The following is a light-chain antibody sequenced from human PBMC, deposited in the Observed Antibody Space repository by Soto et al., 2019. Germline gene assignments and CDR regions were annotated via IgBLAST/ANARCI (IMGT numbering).Light chain of an antibody. CDR1: SSDIGGYDY. V-gene: IGLV2-14*03. J-gene: IGLJ1*01. CDR3: SSYATSSTLDV. Sequence: QSVLTQPASVSGSAGQSINISCTGTSSDIGGYDYVSWYQHHPGKAPRLILYDVSNRPSGVSNRFAGSKSGNTASLTISGLQAEDEAEYYCSSYATSSTLDVFGTGTKLTVL. CDR2: DVS.